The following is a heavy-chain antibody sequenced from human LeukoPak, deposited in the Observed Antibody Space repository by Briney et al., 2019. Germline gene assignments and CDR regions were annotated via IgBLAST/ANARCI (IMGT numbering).Heavy chain of an antibody. D-gene: IGHD3-3*01. V-gene: IGHV3-30*04. J-gene: IGHJ4*02. CDR1: GFTFSSYA. CDR3: ATATIFGVVLYY. Sequence: GRSLRLSCAASGFTFSSYAMHWVRQAPGKGLEWVAVISYDGSNKYYADSVRGRFTISRDNSKNTLYLQMNSLRTEDTAVYYCATATIFGVVLYYWGQGTLVTASS. CDR2: ISYDGSNK.